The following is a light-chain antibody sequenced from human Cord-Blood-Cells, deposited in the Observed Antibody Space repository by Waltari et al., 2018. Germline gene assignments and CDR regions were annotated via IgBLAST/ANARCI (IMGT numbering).Light chain of an antibody. CDR1: SSDVGGYNY. Sequence: QSALTQPASVSGSPGQSITISCTGTSSDVGGYNYVSWYQQHPGKAPKLMIYDVSNRPSGVSNRFVGSKSGNTAPLTISGLHAEDDADYYCSAYTSSSTLVFGGGTKLTVL. J-gene: IGLJ3*02. CDR2: DVS. CDR3: SAYTSSSTLV. V-gene: IGLV2-14*01.